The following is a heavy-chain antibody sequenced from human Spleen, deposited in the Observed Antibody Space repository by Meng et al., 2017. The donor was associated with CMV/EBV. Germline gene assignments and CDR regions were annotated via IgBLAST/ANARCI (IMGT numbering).Heavy chain of an antibody. D-gene: IGHD1-26*01. CDR1: GYTFTGYY. J-gene: IGHJ5*02. V-gene: IGHV1-2*02. CDR3: ARCVVGARNWFDP. CDR2: INPNSGGT. Sequence: ASVKVSCKASGYTFTGYYMHWVRQAPGQGLEWMGWINPNSGGTNYAQKFQGRVTMTRDTSISTAYMELSRLRSDDTAVYYCARCVVGARNWFDPWGQGTLVTVSS.